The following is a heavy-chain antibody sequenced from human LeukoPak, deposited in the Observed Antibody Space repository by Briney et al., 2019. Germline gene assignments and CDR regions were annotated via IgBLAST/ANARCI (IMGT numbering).Heavy chain of an antibody. J-gene: IGHJ4*02. V-gene: IGHV4-59*01. CDR3: ARGEGYYVSKQYDY. CDR2: IYYSGST. CDR1: GGSISSYY. Sequence: SETLSLTCTVSGGSISSYYWSWIRQPPGKGLEWIGYIYYSGSTNYNPSLKSRVTISVDTSKNQFSLKLSSVTAADTAVYYCARGEGYYVSKQYDYWGQGTLVTVSS. D-gene: IGHD3-22*01.